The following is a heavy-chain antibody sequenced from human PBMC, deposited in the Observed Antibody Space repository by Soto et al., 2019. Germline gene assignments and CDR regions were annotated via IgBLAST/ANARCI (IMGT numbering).Heavy chain of an antibody. V-gene: IGHV1-46*01. CDR3: VREHDPDCDKGVFYFFYNNDMEV. CDR1: GYTFTSYY. J-gene: IGHJ6*04. Sequence: ASVKVSCKASGYTFTSYYMHWVRQAPGQGLEWMGIINPSGGSTSYAQKFQGRVTMTRDTSTSTVYMELSSLRSEDTAVYYCVREHDPDCDKGVFYFFYNNDMEVWGKGTTVKVSS. CDR2: INPSGGST. D-gene: IGHD2-8*01.